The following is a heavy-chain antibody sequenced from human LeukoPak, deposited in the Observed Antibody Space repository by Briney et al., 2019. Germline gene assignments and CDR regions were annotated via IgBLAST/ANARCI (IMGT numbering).Heavy chain of an antibody. CDR2: IIPLFGTA. CDR1: GGTFSSYA. D-gene: IGHD1-26*01. J-gene: IGHJ5*01. Sequence: GASVKVSCKASGGTFSSYAISWVRQAPGQGLEWMGGIIPLFGTANYAQKFQGRVTITADESTSAAYMELNVLRSEDTAIYYCARGRHLGVVGVARYNWFDPWGQGTLVTVSS. V-gene: IGHV1-69*13. CDR3: ARGRHLGVVGVARYNWFDP.